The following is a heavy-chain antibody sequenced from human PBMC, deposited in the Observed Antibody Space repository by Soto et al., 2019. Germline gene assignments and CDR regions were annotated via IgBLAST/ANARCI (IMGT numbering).Heavy chain of an antibody. CDR2: IYYSGST. D-gene: IGHD3-3*01. Sequence: PSETLSLTCTVSGGSISSYYWSWIRQPPGKGLEWIGYIYYSGSTNYNPSLKSRVTISVDTSKNQFSLKLSSVTAADTAVYYCAGGLYDFWSGYLFAYRGQGTLVTVSS. J-gene: IGHJ4*02. CDR1: GGSISSYY. CDR3: AGGLYDFWSGYLFAY. V-gene: IGHV4-59*08.